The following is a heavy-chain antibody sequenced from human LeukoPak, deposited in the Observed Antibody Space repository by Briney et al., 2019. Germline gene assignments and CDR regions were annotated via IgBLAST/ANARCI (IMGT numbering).Heavy chain of an antibody. CDR2: ISWNSGSI. Sequence: GGSLRLSCAASGFTFDDYAMHWVRQAPGKGLEWVSGISWNSGSIGYADSVKGRFTISRDNAKNSLYLQMNSLRAEDTALYYCAKDMGSSGYYGAFDYWGQGTLVTVSS. CDR1: GFTFDDYA. D-gene: IGHD3-22*01. V-gene: IGHV3-9*01. CDR3: AKDMGSSGYYGAFDY. J-gene: IGHJ4*02.